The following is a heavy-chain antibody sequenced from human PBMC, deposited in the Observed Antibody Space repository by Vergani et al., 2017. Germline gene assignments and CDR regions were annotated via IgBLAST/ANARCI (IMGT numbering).Heavy chain of an antibody. D-gene: IGHD5-24*01. CDR3: AREAYRDGYNRDYFDY. Sequence: QVQLQESGPGLVKPSETLSLTCTVSGGSISSYYMSWIRQAPGKGLEWVSYISGSGSTIYYADSVKGRFTISRDNAKNSLYLQMNSLRAEDTAVYYCAREAYRDGYNRDYFDYWGQGTLVTVSS. CDR1: GGSISSYY. CDR2: ISGSGSTI. V-gene: IGHV3-11*01. J-gene: IGHJ4*02.